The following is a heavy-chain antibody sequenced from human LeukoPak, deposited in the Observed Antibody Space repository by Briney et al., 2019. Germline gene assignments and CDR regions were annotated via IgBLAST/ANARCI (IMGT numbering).Heavy chain of an antibody. J-gene: IGHJ4*02. D-gene: IGHD5-18*01. CDR2: IKEDGSAT. V-gene: IGHV3-7*05. CDR3: ARGAVSYSFDY. CDR1: GFTFSTYW. Sequence: GGSLRLSCAASGFTFSTYWMTWVRQAPGKGPEWVANIKEDGSATYYVDSVKGRFTISRDNSENTVYLQMNSLRAEDTAVYYCARGAVSYSFDYWGQGTLVTVSS.